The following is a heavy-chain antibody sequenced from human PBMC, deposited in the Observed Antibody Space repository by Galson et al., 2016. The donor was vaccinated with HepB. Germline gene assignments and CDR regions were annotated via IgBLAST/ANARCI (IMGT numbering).Heavy chain of an antibody. Sequence: SVKVSCKASGYTFSRYGINWVRQAPGQGLEWMGWISGYDGKTNYAQKFQGRVTMTTDTSRSTAYMELRSLRSDDTAMYYCAREPRGNCRGGSCYSDLDYWGRGTPLSVSS. J-gene: IGHJ4*02. CDR2: ISGYDGKT. D-gene: IGHD2-15*01. V-gene: IGHV1-18*01. CDR1: GYTFSRYG. CDR3: AREPRGNCRGGSCYSDLDY.